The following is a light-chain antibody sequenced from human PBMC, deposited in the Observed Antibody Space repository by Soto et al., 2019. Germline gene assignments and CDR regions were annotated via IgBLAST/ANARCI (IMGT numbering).Light chain of an antibody. CDR3: QRRSNWSTT. J-gene: IGKJ1*01. CDR2: HAS. Sequence: EIVLTQSPATLSLSPGERATLSCGASQSVSSYLAWYQQKPGQPPRLLIYHASNRATGIPARFSGSGSGTDYTLTISSLEPEDFEVYYCQRRSNWSTTFGQGTKVDIK. CDR1: QSVSSY. V-gene: IGKV3-11*01.